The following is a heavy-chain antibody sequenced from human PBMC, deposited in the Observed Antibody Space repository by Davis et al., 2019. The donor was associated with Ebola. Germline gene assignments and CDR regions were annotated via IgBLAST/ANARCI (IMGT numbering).Heavy chain of an antibody. CDR1: GFVFSDYA. V-gene: IGHV3-9*01. J-gene: IGHJ4*02. CDR2: ISWDSNNN. D-gene: IGHD6-19*01. Sequence: SLKISCASFGFVFSDYAMHWVRQIPGKGLEWVSGISWDSNNNAYADSVKGRFTVSRDNAKNSLYLQMDSLRADDTALYYCARDGSSGWFRPGYFDVWGRGTLVSVSS. CDR3: ARDGSSGWFRPGYFDV.